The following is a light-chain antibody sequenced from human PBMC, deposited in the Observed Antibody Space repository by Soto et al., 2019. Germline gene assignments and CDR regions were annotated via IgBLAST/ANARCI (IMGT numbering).Light chain of an antibody. Sequence: QSALTQPASVSGSPGQSITISCTGTSSDIGAYNSVSWYQHHPGEAPKLMIYDVTNRPSGVSNRFSGSKSGNTASLTVSGLQAEDEADYYCTSYAGTSTLYVFGTGTKVTVL. CDR2: DVT. CDR1: SSDIGAYNS. V-gene: IGLV2-14*03. CDR3: TSYAGTSTLYV. J-gene: IGLJ1*01.